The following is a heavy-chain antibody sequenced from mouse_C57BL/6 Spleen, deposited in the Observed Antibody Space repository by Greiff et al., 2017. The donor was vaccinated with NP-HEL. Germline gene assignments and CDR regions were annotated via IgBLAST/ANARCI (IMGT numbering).Heavy chain of an antibody. D-gene: IGHD1-1*01. V-gene: IGHV1-7*01. Sequence: VQLQQSGAELAKPGASVKLSCKASGYTFTSYWMHWVKQRPGKGLDWIGYINPSSGYTKYNQKFKDKATLTADKSSSTAYMQLSSLTYEDSAVYYCAISLITTVVAEDFDVWGTGTTVTVSS. CDR3: AISLITTVVAEDFDV. CDR2: INPSSGYT. J-gene: IGHJ1*03. CDR1: GYTFTSYW.